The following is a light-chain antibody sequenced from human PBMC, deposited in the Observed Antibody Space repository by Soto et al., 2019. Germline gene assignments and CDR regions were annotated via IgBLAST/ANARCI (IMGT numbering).Light chain of an antibody. CDR2: EVS. Sequence: QSALTQPPSASGSPGQSVTISCTGTSSDVGVYNYVSWYQQHPGKAPKLMIYEVSERPSGVPDRFSGSKSGNTASLTVSGLQAEDEADYYCSSYAGSNNWVFGGGTKVTVL. V-gene: IGLV2-8*01. CDR3: SSYAGSNNWV. J-gene: IGLJ3*02. CDR1: SSDVGVYNY.